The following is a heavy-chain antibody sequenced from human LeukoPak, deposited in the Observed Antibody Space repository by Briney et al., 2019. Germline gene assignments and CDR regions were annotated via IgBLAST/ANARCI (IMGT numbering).Heavy chain of an antibody. CDR3: ARRGMVRGVIPFDY. CDR1: GFTFSSYS. J-gene: IGHJ4*02. V-gene: IGHV3-7*01. Sequence: GGSLRLSCAASGFTFSSYSMSWVRQAPGKWLEWVANIKQDGSEKYYVDSVKGRFTISRDNAKNSLYLQMNSLRAEDTAVYYCARRGMVRGVIPFDYWGQGTLVTVSS. D-gene: IGHD3-10*01. CDR2: IKQDGSEK.